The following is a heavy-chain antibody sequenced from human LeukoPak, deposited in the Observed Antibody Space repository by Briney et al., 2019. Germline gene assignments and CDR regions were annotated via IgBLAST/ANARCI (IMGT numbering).Heavy chain of an antibody. Sequence: SETLSLTCTASGASISSYYWSWIRQPPGKGLEWIGYIYYSGSTNYNPSLKSRITISVDTSKNQFSLKLSSVIAADTAVYYCARLSGYNGSGRFDPWGQGTLVTVSS. J-gene: IGHJ5*02. V-gene: IGHV4-59*01. D-gene: IGHD3-10*01. CDR3: ARLSGYNGSGRFDP. CDR1: GASISSYY. CDR2: IYYSGST.